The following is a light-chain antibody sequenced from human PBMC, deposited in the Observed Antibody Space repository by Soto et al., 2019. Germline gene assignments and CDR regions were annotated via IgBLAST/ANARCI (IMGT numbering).Light chain of an antibody. V-gene: IGKV3-20*01. J-gene: IGKJ2*01. CDR3: QQYGSSPYT. CDR1: QSVSSSY. Sequence: EIVLTQSPGTLSLSPGERATLSCRASQSVSSSYLGWYQQKPGQAPRLLIYGASSRATGIPDRFSGSGSGTDFTLTISRLEPEDFAVYYCQQYGSSPYTVDQGTKLEIK. CDR2: GAS.